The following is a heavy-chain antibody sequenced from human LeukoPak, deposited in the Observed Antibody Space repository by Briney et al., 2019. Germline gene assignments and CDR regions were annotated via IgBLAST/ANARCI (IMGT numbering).Heavy chain of an antibody. CDR1: GGSISSGDYY. V-gene: IGHV4-30-4*08. CDR3: ARDQPSSSRYMDV. D-gene: IGHD6-13*01. Sequence: SQTLSLTCIVSGGSISSGDYYWGWIRQPPGKGLEWIGYIYYSGSTYYNPSLKSRVTISVDTSKNQFSLKLSSVTAADTAVYYCARDQPSSSRYMDVWGKGTTVTVSS. J-gene: IGHJ6*03. CDR2: IYYSGST.